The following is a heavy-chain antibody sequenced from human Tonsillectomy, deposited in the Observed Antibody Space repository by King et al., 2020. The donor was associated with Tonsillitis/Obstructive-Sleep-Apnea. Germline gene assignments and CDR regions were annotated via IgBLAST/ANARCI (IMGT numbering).Heavy chain of an antibody. V-gene: IGHV1-46*01. J-gene: IGHJ4*02. D-gene: IGHD2-2*01. CDR1: GYTFTSYY. CDR3: ARGEIVVVPAAIGIDDY. Sequence: VQLVESGAEVKKPGASVKVSCKASGYTFTSYYMHWVRQAPGQGLEWMGIINPSGGSTSYAQKFQGRVTMTRDTSTSTVYMELSSLRSEDTAVYYCARGEIVVVPAAIGIDDYWGQGTLVTVSS. CDR2: INPSGGST.